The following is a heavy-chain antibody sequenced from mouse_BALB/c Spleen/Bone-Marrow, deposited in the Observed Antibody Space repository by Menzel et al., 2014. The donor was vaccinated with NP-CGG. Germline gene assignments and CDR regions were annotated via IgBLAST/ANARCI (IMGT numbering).Heavy chain of an antibody. CDR2: IISGSNTI. J-gene: IGHJ3*01. CDR3: ARSRYDVGWFAY. V-gene: IGHV5-17*02. Sequence: EVQGVESGGGLVQPGGSRKLSCAASGFTFSSFGMRWVRQAPEKGLEWVAYIISGSNTIYYADTVKGRFTISRDNPKNTLFLQMTSLRSEDTAMYYCARSRYDVGWFAYWGQGTLVTVSA. D-gene: IGHD2-14*01. CDR1: GFTFSSFG.